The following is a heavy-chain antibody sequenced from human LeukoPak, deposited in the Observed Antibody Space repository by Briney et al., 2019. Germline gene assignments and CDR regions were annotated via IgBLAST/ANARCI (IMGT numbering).Heavy chain of an antibody. CDR2: ISGNGRNT. CDR1: GFTFSSYV. CDR3: ARGRGVYGYWYFDL. D-gene: IGHD2-15*01. J-gene: IGHJ2*01. V-gene: IGHV3-23*01. Sequence: GGSLRLSCAASGFTFSSYVMSWVRQAPGKGLEWVSTISGNGRNTYYADSVKGRFTIPRDNSKITVYLEMNSLRAEDTAVYYCARGRGVYGYWYFDLWGRGTLVTVSS.